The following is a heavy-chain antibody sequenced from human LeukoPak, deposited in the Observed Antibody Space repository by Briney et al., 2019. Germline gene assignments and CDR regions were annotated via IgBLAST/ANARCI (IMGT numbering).Heavy chain of an antibody. D-gene: IGHD3-3*01. Sequence: SETLSLTCTVSGGSISSSSYYWGWSRQPPGKGLEWIGSIYYSGSTYYNPSLKSRVTISVDTSKNQFSLKLSSVTAADTAVYYCADFYISPNFDYWGQGTLVTVSS. J-gene: IGHJ4*02. CDR2: IYYSGST. CDR1: GGSISSSSYY. V-gene: IGHV4-39*01. CDR3: ADFYISPNFDY.